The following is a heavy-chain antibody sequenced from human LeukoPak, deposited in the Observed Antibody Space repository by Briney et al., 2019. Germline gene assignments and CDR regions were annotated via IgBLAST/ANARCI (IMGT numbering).Heavy chain of an antibody. Sequence: GGSLRLSCAASGFTFSSYSMNWVRQAPGKGLEWVSSINSSSSYIYYADSVNGRFTISNNNTNNSLYLQINSLRAEDAAVYYSASDHTDFWSGYWWYWGPVIMVSVAS. CDR2: INSSSSYI. CDR1: GFTFSSYS. CDR3: ASDHTDFWSGYWWY. D-gene: IGHD3-3*01. V-gene: IGHV3-21*01. J-gene: IGHJ4*02.